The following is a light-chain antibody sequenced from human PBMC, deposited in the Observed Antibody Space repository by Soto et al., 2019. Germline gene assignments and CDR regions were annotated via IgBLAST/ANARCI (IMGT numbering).Light chain of an antibody. J-gene: IGKJ1*01. V-gene: IGKV1-5*01. CDR2: DAS. Sequence: DLQMTQSPSTLSASVGARVTITCRASQSISSWLAWYQQKPGKAPKLLIYDASSLESGVPSRFSGSGSGTEFTLTISSLQPDDFATDYCQQYNSYLFGQGTKVDI. CDR3: QQYNSYL. CDR1: QSISSW.